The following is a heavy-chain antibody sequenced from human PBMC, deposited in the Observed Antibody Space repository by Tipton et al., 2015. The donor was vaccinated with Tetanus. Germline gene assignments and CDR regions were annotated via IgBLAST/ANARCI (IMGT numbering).Heavy chain of an antibody. CDR1: GDSMTRYY. CDR2: IFVSGRT. Sequence: TLSLTCTVSGDSMTRYYWSWIRQPPGKGLEWISYIFVSGRTNYNPALKSRVTISMDTSKNQISLNLTSVTAADTAVYYCARANNEFPKKGPFDSWGQGSLVIVSS. D-gene: IGHD1-1*01. CDR3: ARANNEFPKKGPFDS. J-gene: IGHJ4*02. V-gene: IGHV4-59*01.